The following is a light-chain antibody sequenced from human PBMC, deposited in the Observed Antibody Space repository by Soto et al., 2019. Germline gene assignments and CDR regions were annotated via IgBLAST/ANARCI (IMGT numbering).Light chain of an antibody. J-gene: IGLJ3*02. CDR2: SDY. V-gene: IGLV1-44*01. Sequence: QPVLTQPPSASETPGQRVTISCSGSSSNVGSNVVNWYQQLPRTAPKLLIYSDYQRPSGVPDRFSGSKSGTSASLAISGLQSEDEADYYCAAWDDSLDGPVFGGGTKLTVL. CDR3: AAWDDSLDGPV. CDR1: SSNVGSNV.